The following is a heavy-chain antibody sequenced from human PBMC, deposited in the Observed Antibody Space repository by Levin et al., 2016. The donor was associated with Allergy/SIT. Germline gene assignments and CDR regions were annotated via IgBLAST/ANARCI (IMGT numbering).Heavy chain of an antibody. J-gene: IGHJ6*02. Sequence: GGSLRLSCAASGFTFSDYWMHWVRQAPGKGLVWVARIENDGRSTTYADSVKGRFTISRDNAKNTLFLQMNSLRAEDTAVYFCARRDILLMKEKYYYGMDVWGQGTTVIVSS. V-gene: IGHV3-74*03. CDR1: GFTFSDYW. CDR3: ARRDILLMKEKYYYGMDV. D-gene: IGHD3-9*01. CDR2: IENDGRST.